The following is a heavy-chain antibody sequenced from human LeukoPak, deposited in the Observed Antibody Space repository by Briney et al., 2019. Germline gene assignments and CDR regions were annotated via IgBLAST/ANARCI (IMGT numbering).Heavy chain of an antibody. CDR3: AKEIYYGGATHYFDD. CDR2: MSGSGRNT. CDR1: GFTFTTYV. J-gene: IGHJ4*02. Sequence: GGSLRLSCAASGFTFTTYVMGWVRQAPGKGLEWVSAMSGSGRNTYYADSVKGRFTISRDNPKNTLYLQVSSLRAEDTAVYYCAKEIYYGGATHYFDDWGQGTLVIVSS. V-gene: IGHV3-23*01. D-gene: IGHD4-23*01.